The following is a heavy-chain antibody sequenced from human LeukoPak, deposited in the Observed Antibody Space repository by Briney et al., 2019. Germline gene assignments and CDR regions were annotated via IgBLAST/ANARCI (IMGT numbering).Heavy chain of an antibody. CDR3: VKDEAPYYYDSSGYYFGD. V-gene: IGHV3-64D*09. Sequence: GGSLRLPCSASGFTLSSYAMHWVRQAPGKGLEYVSAISSHGGSTYYADSVKGRFTISRDNSKNTLYLQMSSLRAEDTAVYYCVKDEAPYYYDSSGYYFGDWGQGTLVTVSS. CDR1: GFTLSSYA. D-gene: IGHD3-22*01. J-gene: IGHJ4*02. CDR2: ISSHGGST.